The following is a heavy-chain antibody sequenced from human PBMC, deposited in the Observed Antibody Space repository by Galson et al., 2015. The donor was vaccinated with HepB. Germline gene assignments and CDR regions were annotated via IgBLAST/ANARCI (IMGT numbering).Heavy chain of an antibody. V-gene: IGHV3-73*01. J-gene: IGHJ3*02. CDR3: TRSYDSSGYYNLGDAFDI. CDR2: IRSKANSYAT. Sequence: SLRLSCAASGFTFSGSAMHWVRQASGKGLEWVGRIRSKANSYATAYAASVKGRFTISRDDSKNTAYLQMNSLKTEDTAVYYCTRSYDSSGYYNLGDAFDIWGQGTMVTVSS. CDR1: GFTFSGSA. D-gene: IGHD3-22*01.